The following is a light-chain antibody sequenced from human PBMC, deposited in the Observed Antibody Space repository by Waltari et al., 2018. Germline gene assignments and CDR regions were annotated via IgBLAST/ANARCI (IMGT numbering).Light chain of an antibody. V-gene: IGKV3-15*01. CDR1: QPISSN. Sequence: EIVKTQSPATLSVSPGERATLSCRASQPISSNLAWYQHKPGQAPRLLISGASTRASGIPARFSGSGSGTQFTLTINSLQSEDFAVYYCQQYNIRLTFGGGTKVDIK. CDR3: QQYNIRLT. CDR2: GAS. J-gene: IGKJ4*01.